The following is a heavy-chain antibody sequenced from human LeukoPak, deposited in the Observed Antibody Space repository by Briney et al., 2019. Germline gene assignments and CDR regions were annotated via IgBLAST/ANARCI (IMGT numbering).Heavy chain of an antibody. Sequence: TSETLSLTCTVSGGSISSSTFYWGWIRQPPGKGLEWIGSIYESGTTYYNPSLKSRVTISVDTSKNQFSLKLSSVTASDTAVYYCARRPNAVTFDYWGQGTLDTVSS. V-gene: IGHV4-39*01. CDR2: IYESGTT. CDR1: GGSISSSTFY. D-gene: IGHD4-11*01. CDR3: ARRPNAVTFDY. J-gene: IGHJ4*02.